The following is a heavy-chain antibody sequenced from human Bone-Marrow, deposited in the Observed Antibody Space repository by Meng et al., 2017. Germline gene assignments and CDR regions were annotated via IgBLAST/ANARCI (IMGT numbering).Heavy chain of an antibody. CDR2: ISSSSSYI. CDR3: ARPRAYCSGGSCYFGDAFDI. D-gene: IGHD2-15*01. V-gene: IGHV3-21*01. Sequence: LTGAASGFTFSSYSMNWVRQAPGKGLEWVSSISSSSSYIYYADSVKGRFTISRDNAKNSLYLQMNSLRAEDTAIYYCARPRAYCSGGSCYFGDAFDIWGQGTMVTVSS. J-gene: IGHJ3*02. CDR1: GFTFSSYS.